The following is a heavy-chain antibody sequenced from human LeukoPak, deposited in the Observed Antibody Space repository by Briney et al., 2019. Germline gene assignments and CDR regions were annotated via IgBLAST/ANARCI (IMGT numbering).Heavy chain of an antibody. Sequence: GGSLRLSCAASGFTFSSYGMHWVRQAPGKGLEWVALIWYDGSNKYYADSVKGRLTISRDNSKNTLYLQMNSLRAEDTAVYYCAKGIAVDYWGQGTLVTVSS. CDR1: GFTFSSYG. J-gene: IGHJ4*02. CDR3: AKGIAVDY. D-gene: IGHD6-13*01. V-gene: IGHV3-33*06. CDR2: IWYDGSNK.